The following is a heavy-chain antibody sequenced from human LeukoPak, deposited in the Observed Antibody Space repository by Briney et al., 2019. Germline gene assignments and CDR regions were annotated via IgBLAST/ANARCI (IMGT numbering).Heavy chain of an antibody. CDR3: ASVGYSSSSGLDP. Sequence: PGGSQRLSCAASGFTFSSYSMNWVRQAPGKGLEWVSSISSSSSYIYYADSVKGRFTISRDNAKNSLYLQMNSLRAEDTAVYYCASVGYSSSSGLDPWGQGTLVTISS. D-gene: IGHD6-13*01. CDR2: ISSSSSYI. V-gene: IGHV3-21*01. CDR1: GFTFSSYS. J-gene: IGHJ5*02.